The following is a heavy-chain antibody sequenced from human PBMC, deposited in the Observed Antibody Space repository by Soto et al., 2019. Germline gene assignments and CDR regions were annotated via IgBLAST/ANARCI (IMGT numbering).Heavy chain of an antibody. J-gene: IGHJ4*02. Sequence: GGSLRLSCAASGFTVSSNYMSWVRQAPGKGLEWVSVIYSSGSTYYADSVKGRFTISRDNSKNTLYLQMNSLRAEDTAVYYGARDSSGYYHFDYGGKGTRVTVSS. CDR1: GFTVSSNY. D-gene: IGHD3-22*01. V-gene: IGHV3-66*01. CDR3: ARDSSGYYHFDY. CDR2: IYSSGST.